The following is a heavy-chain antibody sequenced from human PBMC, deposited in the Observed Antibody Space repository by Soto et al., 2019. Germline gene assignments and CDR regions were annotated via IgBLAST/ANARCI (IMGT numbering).Heavy chain of an antibody. D-gene: IGHD6-13*01. Sequence: QVQLVQSGAEVKKPGASVKVSCKVSGYTLTELSMHWVRQAPGKGLEWMGGFDPEDGETIYAQKLQGRVNINEDPSTETAYMEMSSLRSEDTAVYYCATDGPRYSSRWYQYFQHWGQGTLVTVS. CDR1: GYTLTELS. CDR2: FDPEDGET. V-gene: IGHV1-24*01. CDR3: ATDGPRYSSRWYQYFQH. J-gene: IGHJ1*01.